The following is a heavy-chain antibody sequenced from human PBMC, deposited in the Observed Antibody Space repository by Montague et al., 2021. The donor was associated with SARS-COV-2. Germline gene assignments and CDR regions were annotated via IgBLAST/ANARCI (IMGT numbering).Heavy chain of an antibody. CDR3: ATLSRRTAAGTRDYFGLDV. V-gene: IGHV4/OR15-8*01. D-gene: IGHD6-13*01. J-gene: IGHJ6*02. CDR1: GDSISTSTW. CDR2: IFHSGTI. Sequence: SETLSLTCRVSGDSISTSTWWTWVRQTPGKGLEWIGAIFHSGTINYNPSLKSRVSISVDKSNNHFSLRLSSLIAADTAVYYCATLSRRTAAGTRDYFGLDVWGQGTTVVVSS.